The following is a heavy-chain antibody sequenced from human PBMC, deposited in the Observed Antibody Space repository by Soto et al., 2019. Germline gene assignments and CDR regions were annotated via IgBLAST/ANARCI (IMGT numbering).Heavy chain of an antibody. J-gene: IGHJ4*02. CDR2: IYSGGST. D-gene: IGHD4-17*01. CDR1: GFTVSSNY. V-gene: IGHV3-66*01. Sequence: GGSLRLSCAASGFTVSSNYMSWVRQAPGKGLEWVSVIYSGGSTYYADSVKGRFTISRDNSKNTLYLQMNSLRAEETAVYYCARGNNDYGDILSYYFDYWGQGTLVTVSS. CDR3: ARGNNDYGDILSYYFDY.